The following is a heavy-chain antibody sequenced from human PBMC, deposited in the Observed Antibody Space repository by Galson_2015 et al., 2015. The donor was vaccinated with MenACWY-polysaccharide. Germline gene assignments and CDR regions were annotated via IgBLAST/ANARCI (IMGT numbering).Heavy chain of an antibody. V-gene: IGHV3-66*01. CDR3: ASRYHRSNDYGDFLDY. Sequence: SLRLSCAASGFTVSSNYMSWVRQAPGKGLEWVSVIYSGGSTYYADSVKGRFTISRDNSKNTLYLQMNSLRAEDTAVYYCASRYHRSNDYGDFLDYWGQGTLVTVSS. CDR1: GFTVSSNY. CDR2: IYSGGST. J-gene: IGHJ4*02. D-gene: IGHD4-17*01.